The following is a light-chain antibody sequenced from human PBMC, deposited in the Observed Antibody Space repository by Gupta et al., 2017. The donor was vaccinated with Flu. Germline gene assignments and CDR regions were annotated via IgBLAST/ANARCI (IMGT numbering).Light chain of an antibody. V-gene: IGKV1-39*01. CDR3: QQSDSTPFT. CDR1: QRISDY. J-gene: IGKJ4*01. Sequence: DIQMTQSPSSLSASVGDRVTITCRASQRISDYLNWYQQKPGKAPKLLIYATSGLQSGVPSRFSGSGSGTDFTLTISRLQPEDFATYYCQQSDSTPFTFGRGTKVEIK. CDR2: ATS.